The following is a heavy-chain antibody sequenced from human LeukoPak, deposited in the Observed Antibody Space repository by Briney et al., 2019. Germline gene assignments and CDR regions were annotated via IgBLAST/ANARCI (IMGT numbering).Heavy chain of an antibody. CDR3: ARVLEGFGGVIGDFDY. CDR2: ISAYNGNT. V-gene: IGHV1-18*01. CDR1: GYTFTSYG. Sequence: ASVTVSCTASGYTFTSYGISWVRQAPGQGLEWMGWISAYNGNTNYAQKLQGRVTMTTDTSTSTAYMELRSLRSDDTAVYYCARVLEGFGGVIGDFDYWGQGTLVTVSS. D-gene: IGHD3-16*02. J-gene: IGHJ4*02.